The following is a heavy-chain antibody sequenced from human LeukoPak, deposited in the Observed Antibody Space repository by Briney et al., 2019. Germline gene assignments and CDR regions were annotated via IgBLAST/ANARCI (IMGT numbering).Heavy chain of an antibody. Sequence: GGSLRLSCATSGFTFSSYSMNWVRQAPGKGLEWVSSITRSNIYYADSVKGRFTISRDNAKNSLYLQMNSLRAEDTAVYYCARQLGSYYDILTGYRTPAAFDIWGQGTMVTVSS. CDR2: ITRSNI. D-gene: IGHD3-9*01. J-gene: IGHJ3*02. CDR1: GFTFSSYS. V-gene: IGHV3-21*01. CDR3: ARQLGSYYDILTGYRTPAAFDI.